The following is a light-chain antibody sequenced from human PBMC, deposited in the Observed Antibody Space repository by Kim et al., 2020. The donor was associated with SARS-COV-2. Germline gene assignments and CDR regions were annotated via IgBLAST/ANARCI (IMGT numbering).Light chain of an antibody. V-gene: IGKV3-20*01. Sequence: EILLTQSPGTLSLSPGERATLSCRASQRISSNYLAWYQHKPGQAPRLLIHDASSRATGIPDRFSGSGSGTDFTLTISRLEPEDFAVYYCQQYIRSAYSCGQGNKLEI. CDR3: QQYIRSAYS. CDR2: DAS. J-gene: IGKJ2*03. CDR1: QRISSNY.